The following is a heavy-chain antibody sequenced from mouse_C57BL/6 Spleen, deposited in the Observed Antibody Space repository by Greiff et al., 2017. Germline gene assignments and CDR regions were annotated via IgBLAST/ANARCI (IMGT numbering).Heavy chain of an antibody. V-gene: IGHV1-82*01. Sequence: QVQLQQSGPELVKPGASVKISCKAPGYAFSSSWMNWVKQRPGKGLEWIGRIYPGDGDTNYNGKFKGKATLTADKSSSTAYMQLSSLTSEDSAVYFCANYYGSSPHWYFDVWGTGTTVTVSS. J-gene: IGHJ1*03. CDR1: GYAFSSSW. CDR2: IYPGDGDT. CDR3: ANYYGSSPHWYFDV. D-gene: IGHD1-1*01.